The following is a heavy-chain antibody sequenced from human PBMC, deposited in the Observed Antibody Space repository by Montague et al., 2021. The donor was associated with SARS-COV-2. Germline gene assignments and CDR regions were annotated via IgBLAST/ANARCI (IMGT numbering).Heavy chain of an antibody. D-gene: IGHD1-26*01. CDR3: ARTYSGSYYPNFDY. CDR1: GGSISSYY. V-gene: IGHV4-59*08. CDR2: IYYSGGT. Sequence: SETLSLTCTVSGGSISSYYWSWIRQPPGKGLEWIGYIYYSGGTNYNPSLKSRVTISVDTSKNQFSLKLSSVTAADTAVYYCARTYSGSYYPNFDYWGQGTLVTVSS. J-gene: IGHJ4*02.